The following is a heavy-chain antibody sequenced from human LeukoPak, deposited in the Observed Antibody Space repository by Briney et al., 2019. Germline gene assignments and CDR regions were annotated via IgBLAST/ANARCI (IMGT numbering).Heavy chain of an antibody. Sequence: KPSETLSLTCAVSGYSISSGYYWGWIRQPPGKGLEWIGSIYHSGSTYYNPSLKSRVTISVDTSKNQFSLKLSSVTAADTAVYYCARHTSFLYYYDSSGFDYWGQGTLVTVSS. CDR3: ARHTSFLYYYDSSGFDY. V-gene: IGHV4-38-2*01. CDR1: GYSISSGYY. CDR2: IYHSGST. D-gene: IGHD3-22*01. J-gene: IGHJ4*02.